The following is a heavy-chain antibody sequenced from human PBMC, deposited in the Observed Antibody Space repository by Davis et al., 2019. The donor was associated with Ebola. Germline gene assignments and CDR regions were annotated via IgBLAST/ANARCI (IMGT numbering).Heavy chain of an antibody. Sequence: GGSLRLSCAASGFTFSNAWMSWFRQAPGKGLEWVGFIRSKAYGGTTEYAASVKGRFTISRDDSKSIAYLQMNSLKTEDTAVYYCTRDWSPASCYFRCYYGMDVWGQGTTVTVSS. CDR1: GFTFSNAW. CDR3: TRDWSPASCYFRCYYGMDV. J-gene: IGHJ6*02. D-gene: IGHD2-2*01. V-gene: IGHV3-49*03. CDR2: IRSKAYGGTT.